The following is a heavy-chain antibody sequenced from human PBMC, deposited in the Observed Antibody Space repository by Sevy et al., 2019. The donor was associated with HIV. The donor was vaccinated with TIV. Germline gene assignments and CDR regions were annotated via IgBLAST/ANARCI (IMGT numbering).Heavy chain of an antibody. D-gene: IGHD6-13*01. CDR3: AKARIAAAGTGYYYYGMDV. CDR2: ISYDGSNK. V-gene: IGHV3-30*18. J-gene: IGHJ6*02. Sequence: GGSLRLSCAASGFTFSSYGMHWVRQAPGKGLEWVAVISYDGSNKYYADSVKGQFTISRDNSKNTLYLQMNSLRAEDTAVYYCAKARIAAAGTGYYYYGMDVWGQGTTVTVSS. CDR1: GFTFSSYG.